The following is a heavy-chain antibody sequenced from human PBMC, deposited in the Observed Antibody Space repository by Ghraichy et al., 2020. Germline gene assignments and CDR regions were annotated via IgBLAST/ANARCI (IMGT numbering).Heavy chain of an antibody. Sequence: SETLSLTCTVSGGSITNTNSYWTWIRQHPGKGLESIGYIYYTGNTYYNPSLQSRVTISVDTAKNQFSLKLTSVTAADTAVYYCARGRRQDHSHWFDIWGQGTLVTVSS. D-gene: IGHD4-11*01. CDR2: IYYTGNT. CDR3: ARGRRQDHSHWFDI. CDR1: GGSITNTNSY. V-gene: IGHV4-31*03. J-gene: IGHJ5*02.